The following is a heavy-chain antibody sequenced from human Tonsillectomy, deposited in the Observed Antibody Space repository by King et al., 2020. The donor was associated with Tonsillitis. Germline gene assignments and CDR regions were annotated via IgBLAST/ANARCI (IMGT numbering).Heavy chain of an antibody. CDR1: EFTFSSSW. V-gene: IGHV3-7*04. D-gene: IGHD6-19*01. J-gene: IGHJ4*02. Sequence: VQLVESGGGLVQPGGSLKLSCAASEFTFSSSWMSWVRQAPGKGRQWVATIKPDGSEKYYADSVKGRFTVSRDNAENSLDLQMNSLRSEDTALYYCARDQAYTSFVYGGQGTLVPVPS. CDR2: IKPDGSEK. CDR3: ARDQAYTSFVY.